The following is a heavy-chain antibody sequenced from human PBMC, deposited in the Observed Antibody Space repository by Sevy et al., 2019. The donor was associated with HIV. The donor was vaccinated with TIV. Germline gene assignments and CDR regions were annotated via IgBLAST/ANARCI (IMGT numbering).Heavy chain of an antibody. CDR1: GFTFSSYG. CDR2: IWYDGTNK. J-gene: IGHJ4*02. CDR3: ASGAYYYATRSQNFDY. V-gene: IGHV3-33*01. Sequence: SLRLSCAASGFTFSSYGMHWVRQAPGKGLEWVALIWYDGTNKYYADSVKGRFTISRDNSKNTLYLQMNSLRAEATAVYYCASGAYYYATRSQNFDYWGPGTKVLVSS. D-gene: IGHD3-10*01.